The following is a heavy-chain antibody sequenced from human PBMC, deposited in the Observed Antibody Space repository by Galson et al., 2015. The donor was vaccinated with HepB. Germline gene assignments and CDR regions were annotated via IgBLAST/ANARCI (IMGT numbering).Heavy chain of an antibody. CDR3: ARVALIAAAGTVWFDP. Sequence: CAISGDSVSSNSAAWNWIRQSPSRGLEWLGRTYYRSKWYNDYAVSVKSRITINPDTSKNQFSLQLNSVTPEDTAVYYCARVALIAAAGTVWFDPWGQGILVTVSS. CDR1: GDSVSSNSAA. CDR2: TYYRSKWYN. D-gene: IGHD6-13*01. V-gene: IGHV6-1*01. J-gene: IGHJ5*02.